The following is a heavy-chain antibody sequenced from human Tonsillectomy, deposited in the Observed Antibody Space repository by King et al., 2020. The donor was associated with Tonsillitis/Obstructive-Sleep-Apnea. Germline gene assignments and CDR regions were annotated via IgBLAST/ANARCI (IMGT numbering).Heavy chain of an antibody. CDR2: ISSSGSTI. CDR3: ARGPPYCGGDCYSYYFDS. Sequence: VQLVESGGGLVQPGGYLRLSCAASGFTFSSYEMNWVRQAPGKGLEWVSYISSSGSTIYYADSVKGRFTISRDNAKNSLYLQMNSLRAEDTAVYYCARGPPYCGGDCYSYYFDSWGQGTLVTVSS. V-gene: IGHV3-48*03. J-gene: IGHJ4*02. D-gene: IGHD2-21*01. CDR1: GFTFSSYE.